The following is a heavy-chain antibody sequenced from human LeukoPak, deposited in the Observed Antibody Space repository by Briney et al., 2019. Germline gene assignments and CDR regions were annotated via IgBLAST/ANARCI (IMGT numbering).Heavy chain of an antibody. V-gene: IGHV3-66*01. CDR1: GFTVSSNY. J-gene: IGHJ5*02. CDR2: IYSGGST. Sequence: PGGSLRLSCAASGFTVSSNYMSWVRQAPGKGLEWVSVIYSGGSTYYADSVKGRFTISRDNSKNTLYLQMNSLRAEDTAVYYCARDLPEQWLALGWFDPWGQGTLVTVSS. D-gene: IGHD6-19*01. CDR3: ARDLPEQWLALGWFDP.